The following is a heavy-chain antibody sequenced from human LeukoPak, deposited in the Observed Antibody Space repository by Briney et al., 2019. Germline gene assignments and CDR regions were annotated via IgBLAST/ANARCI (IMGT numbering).Heavy chain of an antibody. Sequence: PSETLSLTCVVYGGSFSGYDWSWIRQPPGKGLEWIGEINHSGSTNYNPSLKSRVTISVDTSKNQFSLKVTSVTAADTAVYYCARGERRPCHGRHVWRQGTTV. V-gene: IGHV4-34*01. CDR1: GGSFSGYD. D-gene: IGHD1-26*01. CDR3: ARGERRPCHGRHV. J-gene: IGHJ6*01. CDR2: INHSGST.